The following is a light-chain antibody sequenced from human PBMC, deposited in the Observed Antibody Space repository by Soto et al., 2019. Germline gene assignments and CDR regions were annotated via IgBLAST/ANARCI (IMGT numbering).Light chain of an antibody. J-gene: IGLJ1*01. CDR2: DVR. CDR3: SSYTPISIYV. Sequence: QSVLTQPASVSGSPGQSITISCTGTSSDVGGYNYVSWYQQHPGKAPKLMIYDVRNRPSGVSNRFSGSKSVNTASLTISGLQAEDEADYYCSSYTPISIYVFGTGTKVTVL. CDR1: SSDVGGYNY. V-gene: IGLV2-14*01.